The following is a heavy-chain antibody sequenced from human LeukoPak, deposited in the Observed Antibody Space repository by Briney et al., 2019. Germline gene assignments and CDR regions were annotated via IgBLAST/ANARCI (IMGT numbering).Heavy chain of an antibody. Sequence: GSSVKVSFKASGGTFISYSISWVRQAPGQGLEWMGGIIPIFDTADYAQKFQGRVTITADESTSTAYMELSSLRSEDTAVSYCARISLGAIWGYYYGMDVWGQGTTVTVSS. J-gene: IGHJ6*02. CDR3: ARISLGAIWGYYYGMDV. CDR2: IIPIFDTA. CDR1: GGTFISYS. D-gene: IGHD1-26*01. V-gene: IGHV1-69*01.